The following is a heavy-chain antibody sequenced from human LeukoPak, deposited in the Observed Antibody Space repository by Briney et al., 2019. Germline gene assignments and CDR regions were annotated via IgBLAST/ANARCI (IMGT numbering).Heavy chain of an antibody. CDR3: ARPVVVVAARARDAFDI. CDR1: GGSFSGYY. J-gene: IGHJ3*02. D-gene: IGHD2-15*01. V-gene: IGHV4-34*01. CDR2: INHSGST. Sequence: PETLSLTCAVYGGSFSGYYWSWIRQPPGKGLEWIGEINHSGSTNYNPSLKSRVTISVDTSKNQFSLKLSSVTAADTAVYYCARPVVVVAARARDAFDIWGQGTMVTVSS.